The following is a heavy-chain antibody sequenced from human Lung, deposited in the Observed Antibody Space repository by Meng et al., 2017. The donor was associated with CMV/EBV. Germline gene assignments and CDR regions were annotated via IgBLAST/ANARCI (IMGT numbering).Heavy chain of an antibody. CDR2: INPSGGST. V-gene: IGHV1-46*01. Sequence: LTGQYRYWVRQAPGQGLEWVGMINPSGGSTSYAPKFQGRVTVTSDTSTSTVYMELSSLRSEDTAVFYCARVIGQFSGPDFWSGYFDYWGQGTLVTVSS. CDR1: LTGQY. CDR3: ARVIGQFSGPDFWSGYFDY. J-gene: IGHJ4*02. D-gene: IGHD3-3*01.